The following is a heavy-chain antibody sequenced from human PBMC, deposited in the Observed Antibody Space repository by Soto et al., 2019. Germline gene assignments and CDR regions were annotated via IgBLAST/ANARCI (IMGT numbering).Heavy chain of an antibody. CDR1: GFTFNSYA. Sequence: EVQLLESGGGLVQPGGSLRLSCAASGFTFNSYAMSWVRQAPGKGLEWVSAISGSGDSTYYADSVKGRFTISRDNSKNTLYLQMNSLRAEDTAVYYCAKDNKALPSSGYYYYYGMDVWGQGTTVTVSS. CDR3: AKDNKALPSSGYYYYYGMDV. J-gene: IGHJ6*02. CDR2: ISGSGDST. D-gene: IGHD6-19*01. V-gene: IGHV3-23*01.